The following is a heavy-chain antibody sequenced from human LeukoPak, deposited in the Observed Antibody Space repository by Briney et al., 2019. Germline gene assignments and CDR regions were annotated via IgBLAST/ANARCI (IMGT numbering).Heavy chain of an antibody. V-gene: IGHV3-74*01. CDR1: GFSFSRYW. CDR2: INSDGSST. CDR3: ARWNSGYDEAYFDY. D-gene: IGHD5-12*01. J-gene: IGHJ4*02. Sequence: GGSLRLSCAASGFSFSRYWMHWVRHAPGKGLVWVSRINSDGSSTSYADSVKGRFTISRDNAKNTLYLQMNSLRAEDTAVYYCARWNSGYDEAYFDYWGQGTLVTVSS.